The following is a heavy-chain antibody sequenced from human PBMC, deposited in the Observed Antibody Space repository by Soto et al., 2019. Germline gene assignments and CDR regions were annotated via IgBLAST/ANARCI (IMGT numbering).Heavy chain of an antibody. D-gene: IGHD4-17*01. CDR2: ISNSGST. Sequence: QVQLQESGPGLVKPSQTLSLTCTVSGGSISSGDYYWSWIRQPPGKGLEWIGYISNSGSTYYNPSLKSRVTISMHTSKNQFSLKLSSVAAADTAVHYCVRGPQTHGDFWWFDPWGQGTLVTVSS. V-gene: IGHV4-30-4*01. J-gene: IGHJ5*02. CDR1: GGSISSGDYY. CDR3: VRGPQTHGDFWWFDP.